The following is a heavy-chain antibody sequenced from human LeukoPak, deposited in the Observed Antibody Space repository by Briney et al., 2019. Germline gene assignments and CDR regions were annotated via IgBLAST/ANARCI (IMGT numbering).Heavy chain of an antibody. CDR1: GYTFTGYY. J-gene: IGHJ4*02. D-gene: IGHD2-2*01. CDR3: ARDPSDGVVVPAAQGY. Sequence: ASVKVSCKASGYTFTGYYMHWVRQAPGQGLEWMGWINPNSGGTNYAQKLQGRVTMTRDTSISTAYMELSRLRSDDTAVYYCARDPSDGVVVPAAQGYWGQGTLVTVSS. V-gene: IGHV1-2*02. CDR2: INPNSGGT.